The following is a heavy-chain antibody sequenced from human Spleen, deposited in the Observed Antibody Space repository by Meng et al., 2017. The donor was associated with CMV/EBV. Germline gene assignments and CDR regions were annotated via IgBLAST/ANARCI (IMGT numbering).Heavy chain of an antibody. CDR1: FTFSSYW. Sequence: FTFSSYWMHWVRQAPGKGLVWVSYINSDGSSTNNADSVKGRFTVSRDNAKNTLYLQMNSLRAEDTAVYYCARAAYFDTSGYYSGLDYWGQGTLVTVSS. V-gene: IGHV3-74*01. CDR2: INSDGSST. D-gene: IGHD3-22*01. J-gene: IGHJ4*02. CDR3: ARAAYFDTSGYYSGLDY.